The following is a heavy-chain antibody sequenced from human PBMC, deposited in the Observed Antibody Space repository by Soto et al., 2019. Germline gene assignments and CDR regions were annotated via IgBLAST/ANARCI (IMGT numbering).Heavy chain of an antibody. D-gene: IGHD6-13*01. J-gene: IGHJ5*02. Sequence: ASVKVSCKASGYTFTGYYMHWVRQAPGQGLEWMGWINPNSGGTNYAQKFQGRVTMTRDTSISTAYMELSRLRSDDTAVYYCARDRTAAAGFAFDPWGQGTLVTVSS. CDR1: GYTFTGYY. V-gene: IGHV1-2*02. CDR2: INPNSGGT. CDR3: ARDRTAAAGFAFDP.